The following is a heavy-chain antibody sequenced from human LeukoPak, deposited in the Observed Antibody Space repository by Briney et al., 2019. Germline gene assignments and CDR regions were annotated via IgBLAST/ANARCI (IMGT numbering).Heavy chain of an antibody. Sequence: PGGSLRLSCAASGFTFSSYAMSWVRQAPGKGLEWVSAISGSGGSTYYADSVKGRFTISRDNSKNTLYLQMNSLRAEDTAVYYCAKERGYYDFWSGYGGGDAFDIWGQGTMVTVSS. CDR3: AKERGYYDFWSGYGGGDAFDI. D-gene: IGHD3-3*01. CDR1: GFTFSSYA. CDR2: ISGSGGST. J-gene: IGHJ3*02. V-gene: IGHV3-23*01.